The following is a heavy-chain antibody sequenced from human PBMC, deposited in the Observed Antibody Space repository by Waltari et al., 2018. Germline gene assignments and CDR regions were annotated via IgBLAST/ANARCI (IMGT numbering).Heavy chain of an antibody. CDR2: ISWDGGST. D-gene: IGHD3-22*01. V-gene: IGHV3-43*01. J-gene: IGHJ4*02. CDR3: AKDMGPSRYDSSGYFDY. CDR1: GFTFDDFT. Sequence: EVQLVESGGVVVQPGGPLRPSCAASGFTFDDFTIHWVRQAPGKGLEWVSLISWDGGSTYYADSVKGRFTISRDNSKNSLYLQMNSLKTEDTALYYCAKDMGPSRYDSSGYFDYWGQGTLVTVSS.